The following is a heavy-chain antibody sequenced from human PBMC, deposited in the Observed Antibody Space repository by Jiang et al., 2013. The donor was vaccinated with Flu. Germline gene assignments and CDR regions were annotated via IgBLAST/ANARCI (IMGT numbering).Heavy chain of an antibody. V-gene: IGHV4-39*01. D-gene: IGHD4-17*01. CDR1: GGSISSSSYY. Sequence: VKPSETLSLTCTVSGGSISSSSYYWGVDPPAPHGEGGWSGVGSIYYSGSTYYNPSLKSRVTISVDTSKNQFSLKLSSVTAADTAVYYCARHLDNGDGAYHDAFDIWGQGTMVTVSS. J-gene: IGHJ3*02. CDR3: ARHLDNGDGAYHDAFDI. CDR2: IYYSGST.